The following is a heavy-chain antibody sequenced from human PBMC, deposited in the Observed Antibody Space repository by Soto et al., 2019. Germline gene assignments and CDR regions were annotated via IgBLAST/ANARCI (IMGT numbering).Heavy chain of an antibody. CDR2: MSYDGTNT. D-gene: IGHD2-15*01. V-gene: IGHV3-30*18. CDR3: AKDAEGCSRGYIDS. Sequence: QVQLVESGGGVVQPGRSLRISCEASGFSFRDYGMHWVRQAPGRGLEWVAVMSYDGTNTYYADSVKGRFTISRDYSKNTLFLQMNSLSTEDAAVYFCAKDAEGCSRGYIDSWGQGTLVSVSS. CDR1: GFSFRDYG. J-gene: IGHJ4*02.